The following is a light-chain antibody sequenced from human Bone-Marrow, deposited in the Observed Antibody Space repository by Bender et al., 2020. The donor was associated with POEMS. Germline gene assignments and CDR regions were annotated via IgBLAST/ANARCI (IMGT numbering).Light chain of an antibody. CDR1: SSNIGAHA. CDR2: SSH. Sequence: QSVLTQPPSASGTPGQRVTISCSGGSSNIGAHAVNWYQHLPGTAPKLLIYSSHRRPSEVPDRFSGSRSGTSASLAISGLQSEDEADYYGAVWDDSLNGGVFGGGTKLTGL. CDR3: AVWDDSLNGGV. V-gene: IGLV1-44*01. J-gene: IGLJ3*02.